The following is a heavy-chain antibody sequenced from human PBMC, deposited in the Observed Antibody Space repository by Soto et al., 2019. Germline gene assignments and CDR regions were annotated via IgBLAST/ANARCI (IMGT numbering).Heavy chain of an antibody. D-gene: IGHD2-21*02. J-gene: IGHJ4*02. CDR2: IKSKTDGGTT. CDR1: GFTFSNAW. Sequence: EVQLVESGGGLVKPGGSLRLSCAASGFTFSNAWMSWVRQAPGKGLEWVGRIKSKTDGGTTDYAAPVKGRFTISRDDSKNTLYLKMNSLKTGDTAVYYCTTDYIVVVTDNDYWGEGTLVRVSS. V-gene: IGHV3-15*01. CDR3: TTDYIVVVTDNDY.